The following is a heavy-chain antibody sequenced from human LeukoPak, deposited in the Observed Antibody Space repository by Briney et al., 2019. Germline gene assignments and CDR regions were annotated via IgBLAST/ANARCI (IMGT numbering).Heavy chain of an antibody. CDR1: GYNFIGYY. D-gene: IGHD6-13*01. V-gene: IGHV1-2*02. Sequence: ASVKVSCKGFGYNFIGYYMHWVRHALGQGLERMGWINPNTGDTNYAQKFQGRVTMTRETSISTAYMDLSRLRSDDTAVYYCVRDLAAAIGDYWGQGTLVTVSS. CDR3: VRDLAAAIGDY. J-gene: IGHJ4*02. CDR2: INPNTGDT.